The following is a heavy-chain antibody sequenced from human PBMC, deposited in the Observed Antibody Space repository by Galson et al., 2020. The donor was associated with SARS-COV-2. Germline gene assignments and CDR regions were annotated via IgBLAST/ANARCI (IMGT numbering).Heavy chain of an antibody. Sequence: NSGGSLRLSCSASGFTFSDYYMSWIRQAPGKGLEWVSYISSSGSTIYYADSVKGRFTISRDNAKNSLYLQMNSLRAEDTAVYYCARSSYYDCWSGDDAFDIWGQGTMVTGSS. CDR2: ISSSGSTI. CDR1: GFTFSDYY. CDR3: ARSSYYDCWSGDDAFDI. V-gene: IGHV3-11*01. J-gene: IGHJ3*02. D-gene: IGHD3-3*01.